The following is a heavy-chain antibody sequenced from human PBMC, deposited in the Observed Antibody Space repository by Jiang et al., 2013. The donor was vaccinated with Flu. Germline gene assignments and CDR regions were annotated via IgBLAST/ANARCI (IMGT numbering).Heavy chain of an antibody. Sequence: GAEVKKPGASVKVSCKASGYTFTGYYMHWVRQAPGQGLEWMGWINPNSGGTNYAQKFQGRVTMTRDTSISTAYMELSRLRSDDTAVYYCARDPYYGSGSHFDYWGQGTLVTVSS. CDR3: ARDPYYGSGSHFDY. CDR1: GYTFTGYY. J-gene: IGHJ4*02. V-gene: IGHV1-2*02. CDR2: INPNSGGT. D-gene: IGHD3-10*01.